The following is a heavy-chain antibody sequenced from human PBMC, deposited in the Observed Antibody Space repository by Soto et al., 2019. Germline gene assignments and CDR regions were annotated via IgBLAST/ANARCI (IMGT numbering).Heavy chain of an antibody. CDR3: AQTLGLAAAGPGRFDL. D-gene: IGHD6-25*01. J-gene: IGHJ2*01. CDR2: IIPLFGRA. V-gene: IGHV1-69*05. Sequence: QVQLVQSGAEVKKPGSSVKVSCKASGGTFSSYAISWVRQAPGQGLEWMGGIIPLFGRANYAQKFQGRVTKTSAASTRTAYMEVSSLRSEDTAVYYCAQTLGLAAAGPGRFDLWGRGTMVTVSS. CDR1: GGTFSSYA.